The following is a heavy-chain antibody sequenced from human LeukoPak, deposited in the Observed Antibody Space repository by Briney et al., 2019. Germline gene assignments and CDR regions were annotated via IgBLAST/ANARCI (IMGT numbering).Heavy chain of an antibody. Sequence: SVKVSCKASGGTFSSYAISWVRQAPGQGLEWMERITPIFGTANYAQKFQGRVTITTDESTSTAYMGLSSLRSEDTAVYYCAITDCGGDCYPDYWGQGTLVTVSS. J-gene: IGHJ4*02. D-gene: IGHD2-21*02. V-gene: IGHV1-69*05. CDR1: GGTFSSYA. CDR2: ITPIFGTA. CDR3: AITDCGGDCYPDY.